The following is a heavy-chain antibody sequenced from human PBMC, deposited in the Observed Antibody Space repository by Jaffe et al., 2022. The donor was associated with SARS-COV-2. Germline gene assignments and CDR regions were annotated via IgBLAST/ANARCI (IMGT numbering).Heavy chain of an antibody. CDR1: GFSLSTNEVG. D-gene: IGHD4-4*01. CDR3: AHQGDGYSPGFLDAFDI. J-gene: IGHJ3*02. CDR2: IYWNDAK. V-gene: IGHV2-5*01. Sequence: QITLKESGPTLVKPTQTLTLTCTFSGFSLSTNEVGVGWIRQPPGKALEWLTLIYWNDAKRYSPSLKSRLTITKDTSKNQVVLTMTNMDPVDTATYYCAHQGDGYSPGFLDAFDIWGQGTKVTVSS.